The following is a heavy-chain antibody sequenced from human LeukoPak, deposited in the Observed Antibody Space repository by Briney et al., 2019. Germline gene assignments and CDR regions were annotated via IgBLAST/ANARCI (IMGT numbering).Heavy chain of an antibody. V-gene: IGHV4-34*01. CDR1: GGSFSGYY. Sequence: SETLSLTCAVYGGSFSGYYWSWIRQPPGKGLEWIGEINHSGSTNYNPSLKSRDTISVDTSKNQFSLKLSSVTAADTAVYYCASYRRMVRGVIPNDYWGQGTLVTVSS. CDR3: ASYRRMVRGVIPNDY. CDR2: INHSGST. J-gene: IGHJ4*02. D-gene: IGHD3-10*01.